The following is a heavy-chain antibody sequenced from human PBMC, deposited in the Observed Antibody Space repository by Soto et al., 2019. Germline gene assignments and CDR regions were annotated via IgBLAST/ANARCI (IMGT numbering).Heavy chain of an antibody. CDR1: GGSFSGYY. J-gene: IGHJ6*01. CDR3: ARSSNYYYGMDV. V-gene: IGHV4-34*01. CDR2: INHSGTT. Sequence: TETLSLICAVYGGSFSGYYWSWIRQPPGKVLEWIGDINHSGTTNYNPSLTSRVTTSVDTSKNQFYLKMSSVTAADTAVYYCARSSNYYYGMDVWGQGTTVTVS.